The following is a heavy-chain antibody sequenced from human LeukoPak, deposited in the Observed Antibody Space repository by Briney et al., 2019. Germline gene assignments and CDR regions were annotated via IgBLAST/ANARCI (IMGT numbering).Heavy chain of an antibody. D-gene: IGHD3-22*01. CDR1: GYTFRSYS. V-gene: IGHV3-21*01. CDR3: VRLRRNSDTSCFYYDYDF. J-gene: IGHJ4*02. Sequence: GGSLRLSCVASGYTFRSYSINGGRHAPGKGLEWVSSISVRSNYIYYADSVRGRFSISRDDARDSLYLQMNSLRAEDTAVYFCVRLRRNSDTSCFYYDYDFWGQGTLVTVSS. CDR2: ISVRSNYI.